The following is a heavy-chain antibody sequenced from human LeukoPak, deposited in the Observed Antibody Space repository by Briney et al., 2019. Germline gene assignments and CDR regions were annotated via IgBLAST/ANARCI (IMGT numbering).Heavy chain of an antibody. CDR3: ASVDSSGYYYFDY. D-gene: IGHD3-22*01. Sequence: PSETLSLTCTVSGGSISSYYWSWIRQPPGKGLEWIGYIYYSGSTNYNPSLKSRVTISVDTSKNQFSLKLSSVTAADTAVYYCASVDSSGYYYFDYWGQGTLVTVSS. V-gene: IGHV4-59*01. J-gene: IGHJ4*02. CDR1: GGSISSYY. CDR2: IYYSGST.